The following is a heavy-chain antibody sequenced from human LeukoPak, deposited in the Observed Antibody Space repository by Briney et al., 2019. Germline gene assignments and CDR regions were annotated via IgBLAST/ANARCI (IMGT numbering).Heavy chain of an antibody. D-gene: IGHD6-19*01. CDR3: AKDVVGQQWVENY. CDR2: ISGSGHNT. V-gene: IGHV3-23*01. CDR1: GFNFWNTG. J-gene: IGHJ4*02. Sequence: PGGSLRLSCAVSGFNFWNTGMSWVRQAPGKGLEWVSAISGSGHNTYYADSVKGRFTISRDNSESTLYLQMNSLRPEDTARYHCAKDVVGQQWVENYWGQRTLVTVSS.